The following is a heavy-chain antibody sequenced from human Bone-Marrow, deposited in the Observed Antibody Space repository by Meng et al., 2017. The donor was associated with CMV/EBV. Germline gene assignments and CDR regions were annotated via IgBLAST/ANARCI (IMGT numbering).Heavy chain of an antibody. D-gene: IGHD2-2*02. Sequence: ESLKISCTVSGGSISSYYWSWIRQPPGKGLEWIGYIYYSGSTNYNPSLKSRVTISVDTSKNQFSLKLSSVTAADTAVYYCARGGVVPAAILNYWGQGTLVTVSS. CDR3: ARGGVVPAAILNY. J-gene: IGHJ4*02. CDR1: GGSISSYY. V-gene: IGHV4-59*01. CDR2: IYYSGST.